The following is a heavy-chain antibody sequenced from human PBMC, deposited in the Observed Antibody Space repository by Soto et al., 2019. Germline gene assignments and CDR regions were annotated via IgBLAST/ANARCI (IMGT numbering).Heavy chain of an antibody. CDR1: GYTFTSYW. CDR3: VRSGTSSGRFSYY. J-gene: IGHJ4*02. Sequence: GESLKISCKGSGYTFTSYWNGWVRQMPGEGLEWMGVIYPSDSDIRYSPSFQGKVTISADKSITTAYLQWSSLKAADTAMYYCVRSGTSSGRFSYYWGQGTLVTGSS. V-gene: IGHV5-51*01. D-gene: IGHD2-15*01. CDR2: IYPSDSDI.